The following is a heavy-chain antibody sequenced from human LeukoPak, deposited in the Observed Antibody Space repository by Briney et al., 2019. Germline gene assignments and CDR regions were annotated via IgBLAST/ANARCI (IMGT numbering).Heavy chain of an antibody. CDR3: VRNFHFENGGYYRHFDY. D-gene: IGHD3-22*01. Sequence: GGSLRLSCAASGFTFSNYWMHWVRRAPGKGLVWVSRIKTDGSSTSYAEAVKGRFTISRGNAKNTLYLQMNSLRAEDTAVYYCVRNFHFENGGYYRHFDYWGQGTLVTVSS. J-gene: IGHJ4*02. CDR2: IKTDGSST. V-gene: IGHV3-74*01. CDR1: GFTFSNYW.